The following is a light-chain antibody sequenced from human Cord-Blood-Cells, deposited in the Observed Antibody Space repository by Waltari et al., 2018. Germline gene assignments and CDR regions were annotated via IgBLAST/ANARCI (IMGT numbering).Light chain of an antibody. CDR1: SSNVGGYNY. CDR3: CSYAGSFYV. Sequence: QSALTQPRSVSGSPGQSVTISCTGTSSNVGGYNYVSLYQQHPGKAPNLMVYDVSKRPSGVPDRFSGAKSGNTASLPISGLQAEDEADYYCCSYAGSFYVFGTGTKVTVL. CDR2: DVS. V-gene: IGLV2-11*01. J-gene: IGLJ1*01.